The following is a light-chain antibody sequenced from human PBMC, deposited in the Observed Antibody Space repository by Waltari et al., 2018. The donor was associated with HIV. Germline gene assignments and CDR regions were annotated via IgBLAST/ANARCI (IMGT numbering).Light chain of an antibody. Sequence: SYVLTQPPSLSVAPGQTATITCGGGKIGRKSVHWYQHKPGQAPILVIFDDDDRPSGIPDVFSGSNSGNTATLTITRVEAGHEADYYCQVWDMDADLPIFGGGTTLTVL. V-gene: IGLV3-21*02. CDR3: QVWDMDADLPI. J-gene: IGLJ2*01. CDR2: DDD. CDR1: KIGRKS.